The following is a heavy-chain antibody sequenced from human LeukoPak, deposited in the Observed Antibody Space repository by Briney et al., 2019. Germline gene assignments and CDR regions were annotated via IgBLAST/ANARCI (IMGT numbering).Heavy chain of an antibody. Sequence: SETLSLTCTVSGGSISSGDYYWSWIRQPPGKGLEWIGYIYYSGSTYYNPSLKSRVTISVDTSKNQFSLKLSSVTAADTAVYYCARDEPTMGLGRGYDYWGQGTLVTVSS. CDR1: GGSISSGDYY. J-gene: IGHJ4*02. D-gene: IGHD4/OR15-4a*01. V-gene: IGHV4-30-4*01. CDR2: IYYSGST. CDR3: ARDEPTMGLGRGYDY.